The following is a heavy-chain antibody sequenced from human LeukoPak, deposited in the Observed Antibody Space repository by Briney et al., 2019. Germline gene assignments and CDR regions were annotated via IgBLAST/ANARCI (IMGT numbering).Heavy chain of an antibody. CDR2: ISGSGSST. CDR1: GFTFSSYA. J-gene: IGHJ6*03. V-gene: IGHV3-23*01. Sequence: GGSLRLSCAASGFTFSSYAMSWVRQAPGKGLEWVSGISGSGSSTYYADSVKGRFTISRDNSKNTLYLQMNSLRAGDTAVYYCTTNSPPLAFMAGLRQSYFMDVWGKGTKVTVSS. D-gene: IGHD6-19*01. CDR3: TTNSPPLAFMAGLRQSYFMDV.